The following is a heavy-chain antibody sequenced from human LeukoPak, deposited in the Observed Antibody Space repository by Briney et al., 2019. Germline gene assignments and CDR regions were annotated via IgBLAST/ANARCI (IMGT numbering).Heavy chain of an antibody. CDR3: ARATIMGATQSPFDY. Sequence: GESLKISCRGSGYSFTTYWIGWVRQMPGKGLEWMGIIYPGDSDTRYSPSFQGQVTISADKSISTAYLQWSSLKASDTAVYYCARATIMGATQSPFDYWGQGTLVTVSS. D-gene: IGHD1-26*01. J-gene: IGHJ4*02. CDR2: IYPGDSDT. CDR1: GYSFTTYW. V-gene: IGHV5-51*01.